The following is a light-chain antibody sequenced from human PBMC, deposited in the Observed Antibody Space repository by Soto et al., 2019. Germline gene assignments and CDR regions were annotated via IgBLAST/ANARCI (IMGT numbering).Light chain of an antibody. CDR2: AAS. V-gene: IGKV1-39*01. CDR1: QSISSY. J-gene: IGKJ1*01. CDR3: QQCYSTPPWT. Sequence: DIQMTQSPSSLSASVGDRVTITCRASQSISSYLNWYQQKPGKAPNLLIYAASSLQSGVPSRFSGGGAGTDFTLTISSLQPEDFATYYCQQCYSTPPWTFGQGTKVEIK.